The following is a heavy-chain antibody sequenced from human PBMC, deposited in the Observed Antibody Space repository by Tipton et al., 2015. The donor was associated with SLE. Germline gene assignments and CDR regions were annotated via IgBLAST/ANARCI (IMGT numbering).Heavy chain of an antibody. CDR1: GGSISSYY. Sequence: TLSLTCTVSGGSISSYYWSWIRQPPGKGLEWIGYIYYSGSTNYNPSLKSRVTISVDTSKNHFSLKLSSGTAADTAVYYCALGAAAANFDYWGQGTLVTVSS. CDR3: ALGAAAANFDY. J-gene: IGHJ4*02. V-gene: IGHV4-59*08. D-gene: IGHD6-13*01. CDR2: IYYSGST.